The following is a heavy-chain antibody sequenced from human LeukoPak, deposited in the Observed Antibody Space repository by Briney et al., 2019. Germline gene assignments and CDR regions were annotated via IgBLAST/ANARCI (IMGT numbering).Heavy chain of an antibody. CDR1: GGSISSYY. CDR2: IYYSGST. J-gene: IGHJ4*02. V-gene: IGHV4-59*01. Sequence: PSETLSLMCTVSGGSISSYYWRWIRQPPGKGLEWIGYIYYSGSTNYNPSLKSRVTISVDTSKNQFSLKLTSVTAADTAVYYCARGTYAPLPGYWGQGTLVTVSS. CDR3: ARGTYAPLPGY. D-gene: IGHD2-2*01.